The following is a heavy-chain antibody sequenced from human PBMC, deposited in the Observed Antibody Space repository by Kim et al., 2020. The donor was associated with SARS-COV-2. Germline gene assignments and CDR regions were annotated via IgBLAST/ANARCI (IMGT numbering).Heavy chain of an antibody. CDR3: AKDLEIAVAGTSTYYYYYGMDV. V-gene: IGHV3-30*18. CDR2: ISYDGSNK. J-gene: IGHJ6*02. D-gene: IGHD6-19*01. CDR1: GFTFSSYG. Sequence: GGSLRLSCAASGFTFSSYGMHWVRQAPGKGLEWVAVISYDGSNKYYADSVKGRFTISRDNSKNTLYLQMNSLRAEDTAVYYCAKDLEIAVAGTSTYYYYYGMDVWGQGTTVTVSS.